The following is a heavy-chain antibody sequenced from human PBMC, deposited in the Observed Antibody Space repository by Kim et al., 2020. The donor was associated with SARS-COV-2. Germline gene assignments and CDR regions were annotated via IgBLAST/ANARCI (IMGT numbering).Heavy chain of an antibody. V-gene: IGHV4-59*08. J-gene: IGHJ4*02. CDR1: GGPIDSYY. Sequence: SETLSLTCTVSGGPIDSYYWSWIRQPPGKGPEWIGYIYYSGSANYNPSLKSRVTMSVDASKKQFSLKLSSVTAADTAVYYCAGDGGYGEFGYWGQGILVSVSS. D-gene: IGHD4-17*01. CDR2: IYYSGSA. CDR3: AGDGGYGEFGY.